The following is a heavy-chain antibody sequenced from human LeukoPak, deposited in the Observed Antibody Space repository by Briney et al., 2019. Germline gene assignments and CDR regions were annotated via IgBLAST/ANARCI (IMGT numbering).Heavy chain of an antibody. CDR3: LPPLLWFGESPVGY. D-gene: IGHD3-10*01. CDR1: GISFGDYA. V-gene: IGHV3-15*01. CDR2: IKSKTDGGTT. Sequence: PGRSLRLSCTASGISFGDYAMTWVRQAPGKGLEWVGRIKSKTDGGTTDYAAPVKGRFTISRDDSKNTLYLQMNSLKTEDTAVYYCLPPLLWFGESPVGYWGQGTLVTVSS. J-gene: IGHJ4*02.